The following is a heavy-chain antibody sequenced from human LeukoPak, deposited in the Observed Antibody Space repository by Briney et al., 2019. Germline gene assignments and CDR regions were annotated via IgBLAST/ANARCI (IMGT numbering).Heavy chain of an antibody. CDR3: ARVSNMGDSSCYYPFDY. V-gene: IGHV1-18*01. J-gene: IGHJ4*02. D-gene: IGHD3-22*01. Sequence: ASVKVSCKASGYTFTSYGISWVRQAPGQGLEWMGWISAYSGNTNYAQKLQGRVTMTTDTSTSTAYMELRSLRSDDTAVYYCARVSNMGDSSCYYPFDYWGQGTLVTVSS. CDR1: GYTFTSYG. CDR2: ISAYSGNT.